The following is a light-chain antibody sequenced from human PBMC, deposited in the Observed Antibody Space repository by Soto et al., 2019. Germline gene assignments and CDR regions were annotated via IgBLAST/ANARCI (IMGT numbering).Light chain of an antibody. CDR3: SSFAVSTSFV. CDR2: EVN. V-gene: IGLV2-8*01. Sequence: QSALTQPPSASGSPGQSVTISCTGTSNDVGGYNYVSWYQQHPGKAPKLMIYEVNKRPSGVPDRFSGSKSGNTASLTVSGLQAEDEADYYCSSFAVSTSFVFGTGTKLTVL. CDR1: SNDVGGYNY. J-gene: IGLJ1*01.